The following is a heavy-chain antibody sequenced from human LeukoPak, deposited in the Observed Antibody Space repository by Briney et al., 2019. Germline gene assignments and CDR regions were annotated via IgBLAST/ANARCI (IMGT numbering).Heavy chain of an antibody. D-gene: IGHD6-13*01. V-gene: IGHV1-69*04. CDR2: IIPIFGIA. CDR1: GGTFSSYA. J-gene: IGHJ6*02. Sequence: SVKVSCKASGGTFSSYAISWVRQAPGQGLEWMGRIIPIFGIANYAQKFQGRVTITADKSTSTAYMELSSLRSEDTAVYYCARAQQLDYYYYYGMDVWGQGTTVTVSS. CDR3: ARAQQLDYYYYYGMDV.